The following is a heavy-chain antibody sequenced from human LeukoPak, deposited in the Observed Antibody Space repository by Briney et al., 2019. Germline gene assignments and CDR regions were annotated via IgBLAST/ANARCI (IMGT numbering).Heavy chain of an antibody. J-gene: IGHJ4*02. Sequence: GGSLRLSCAASGFTFSSYGMHWVRQAPGKGLEWVAVISYDGSNKYYADSVKGRFTISRDNSKNALYLQMNSLRAEDTAVYYCAKGRPIAVGYYFDYWGQGTLVTVSS. V-gene: IGHV3-30*18. D-gene: IGHD6-19*01. CDR3: AKGRPIAVGYYFDY. CDR2: ISYDGSNK. CDR1: GFTFSSYG.